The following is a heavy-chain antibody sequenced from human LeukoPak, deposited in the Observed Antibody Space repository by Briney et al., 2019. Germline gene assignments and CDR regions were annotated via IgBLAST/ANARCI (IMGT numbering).Heavy chain of an antibody. V-gene: IGHV3-21*01. Sequence: KTGGSLRLSCAASGFTFSSYSMNWVRQAPGKGLEWVSSICSSSSYIYYADSVKGRFTISRDNAKNSLYLQMNSLRAEDTAVYYCARGVGFRGYDEYFDYWGQGTLVTVSS. CDR3: ARGVGFRGYDEYFDY. D-gene: IGHD3-22*01. CDR1: GFTFSSYS. CDR2: ICSSSSYI. J-gene: IGHJ4*02.